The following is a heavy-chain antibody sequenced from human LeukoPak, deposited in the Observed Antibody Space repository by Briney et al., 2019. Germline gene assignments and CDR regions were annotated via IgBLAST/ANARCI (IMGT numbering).Heavy chain of an antibody. CDR3: ARDGCTSTTCTTLGGSNH. J-gene: IGHJ4*02. D-gene: IGHD2-8*01. V-gene: IGHV3-7*01. CDR2: INQGGNER. CDR1: GFTFTAYW. Sequence: GSLRLSCEGSGFTFTAYWMSWVRQAQGQGLEWVASINQGGNERHFVDSVRGRFAISRDNARKSVFLQMDSLREADTGIYFCARDGCTSTTCTTLGGSNHWAQGTQVLVSS.